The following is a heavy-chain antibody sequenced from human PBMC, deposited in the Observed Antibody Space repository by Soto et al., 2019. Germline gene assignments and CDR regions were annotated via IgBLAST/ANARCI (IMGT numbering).Heavy chain of an antibody. J-gene: IGHJ4*02. CDR3: ARGWWDCSGGSCYPIQMYPDY. CDR2: INHSGST. CDR1: GGSFSGYY. D-gene: IGHD2-15*01. Sequence: SETLSLTCAVYGGSFSGYYWSWIRQPPGKGLEWIGEINHSGSTNYNPSLKSRVTISVDTSKNQFSLKLSSVTAADTAVYYCARGWWDCSGGSCYPIQMYPDYWGQGTLVTVSS. V-gene: IGHV4-34*01.